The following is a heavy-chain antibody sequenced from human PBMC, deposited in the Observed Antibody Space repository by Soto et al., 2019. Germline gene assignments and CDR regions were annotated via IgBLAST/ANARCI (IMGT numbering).Heavy chain of an antibody. CDR2: ISAYHGNT. Sequence: QVQLVQSGAEVKKPGASVKVSCKASGYTFTSYGISWVRQAPGQGPEGMGWISAYHGNTNYAQKLQGRVNMTPDTTASTAYVERRSLRYDDTAVYYCARVGWWDARSVYYYYYCGMDVWGQGTTVTVSS. CDR1: GYTFTSYG. CDR3: ARVGWWDARSVYYYYYCGMDV. V-gene: IGHV1-18*01. J-gene: IGHJ6*02. D-gene: IGHD2-15*01.